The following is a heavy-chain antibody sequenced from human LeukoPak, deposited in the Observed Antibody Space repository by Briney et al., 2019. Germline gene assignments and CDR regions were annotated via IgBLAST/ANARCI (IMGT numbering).Heavy chain of an antibody. Sequence: GGSLRLSCAASGLTFSSYAMHWVRQAPGKGLEWVAAISYDGSNKYYADSVKGRFTISRDNSKNTLYLQMNSLRAEDTAVYYCAKDRGGGYCSSTSCYLPDYWGQGTLVTVSS. CDR2: ISYDGSNK. CDR1: GLTFSSYA. V-gene: IGHV3-30-3*01. CDR3: AKDRGGGYCSSTSCYLPDY. J-gene: IGHJ4*02. D-gene: IGHD2-2*01.